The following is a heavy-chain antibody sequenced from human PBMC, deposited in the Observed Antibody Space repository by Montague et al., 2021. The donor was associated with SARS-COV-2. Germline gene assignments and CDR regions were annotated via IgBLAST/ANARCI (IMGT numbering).Heavy chain of an antibody. V-gene: IGHV3-30*04. CDR1: VFTFSSFA. CDR3: ARAVYSSSWFATPDN. D-gene: IGHD6-13*01. CDR2: ISYDGSDK. Sequence: SLRLSCAASVFTFSSFAVHWIRQAPGKGLEWVAVISYDGSDKYYVDSVEGRFTISRDNSKNTLYLQMNSLSAEDTAVYYCARAVYSSSWFATPDNWGQGTLVTVSS. J-gene: IGHJ4*02.